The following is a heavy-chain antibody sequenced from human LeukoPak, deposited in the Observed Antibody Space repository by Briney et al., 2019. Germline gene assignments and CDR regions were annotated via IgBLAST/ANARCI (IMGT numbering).Heavy chain of an antibody. V-gene: IGHV3-30*02. CDR1: RFTFSSYG. J-gene: IGHJ4*02. Sequence: PGGSLRLSCAASRFTFSSYGMHWVRQAPGKGLEWVAFIRYDGSNKYYADSVKGRFTISRDNSKNTLYLQMNSLRAEDTAVYYCAKDQAIAAAGHFDYWGQGTLVTVSS. CDR2: IRYDGSNK. CDR3: AKDQAIAAAGHFDY. D-gene: IGHD6-13*01.